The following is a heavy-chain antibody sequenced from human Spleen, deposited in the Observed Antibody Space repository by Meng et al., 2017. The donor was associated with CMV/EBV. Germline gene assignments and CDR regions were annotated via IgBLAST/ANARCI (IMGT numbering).Heavy chain of an antibody. D-gene: IGHD7-27*01. J-gene: IGHJ2*01. CDR1: GYTFTGYY. V-gene: IGHV1-2*02. Sequence: ASVKVSCKASGYTFTGYYMHWVRQAPGQGLEWMGWINPNSGGTNYAQKFQGRVTMTRDTSISTAYMELSRLRSDDTAVYYCARTTTTGDLPQDWYFDLWGRGTLVTVSS. CDR2: INPNSGGT. CDR3: ARTTTTGDLPQDWYFDL.